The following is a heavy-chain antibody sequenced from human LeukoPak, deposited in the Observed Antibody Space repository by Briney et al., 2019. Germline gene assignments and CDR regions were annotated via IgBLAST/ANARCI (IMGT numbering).Heavy chain of an antibody. J-gene: IGHJ4*02. CDR2: ISGSGGST. D-gene: IGHD6-6*01. CDR3: ALRRSVAEVDY. CDR1: GFTFSSYA. Sequence: HAGGSLRLSCAASGFTFSSYAMSWVRQAPGKGLEWVSAISGSGGSTYYADSVKGRFTISRDNSKNTLYLQMNSLRAEDTAVYYCALRRSVAEVDYWGQGTLVTVSS. V-gene: IGHV3-23*01.